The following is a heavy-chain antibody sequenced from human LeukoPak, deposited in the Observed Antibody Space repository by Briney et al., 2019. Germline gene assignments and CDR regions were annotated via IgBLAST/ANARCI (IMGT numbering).Heavy chain of an antibody. CDR1: GGSISSYY. J-gene: IGHJ5*02. V-gene: IGHV4-59*01. D-gene: IGHD6-19*01. CDR2: IYYSGST. CDR3: ARYIAVAGTGWFDP. Sequence: SETLSLTCTVSGGSISSYYWSWIRQPPGKGLEWIGYIYYSGSTNYNPSLKSRVTISVDTSKNQFSLKLSSVTAADTAVYYCARYIAVAGTGWFDPWGQGTLVTVSS.